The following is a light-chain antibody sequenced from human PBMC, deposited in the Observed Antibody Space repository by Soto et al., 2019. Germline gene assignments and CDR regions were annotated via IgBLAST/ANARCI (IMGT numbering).Light chain of an antibody. CDR1: QSVATY. V-gene: IGKV1-39*01. J-gene: IGKJ1*01. Sequence: DIQMTQSPSSLSASVGDRVTITCRASQSVATYLNWHQQKPGKAPNLLIYAASSLQSGVPSRFRGSGSGTDFTLTISSLQPEDIATYYCQQSYGSPTFGQGTKVDI. CDR2: AAS. CDR3: QQSYGSPT.